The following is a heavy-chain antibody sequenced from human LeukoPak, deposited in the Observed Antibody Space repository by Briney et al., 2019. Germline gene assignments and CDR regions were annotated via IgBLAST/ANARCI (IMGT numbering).Heavy chain of an antibody. CDR1: GFTFSNSG. CDR3: ARELYNGYDIFDY. Sequence: GGSLRLSCAASGFTFSNSGMSWVRQAPGKGLEWVSAISTDAGETHYADSVKGRFTISRDNAKNSLYLQMNSLRAEDTAVYYCARELYNGYDIFDYWGQGTLVTVSS. V-gene: IGHV3-21*04. J-gene: IGHJ4*02. CDR2: ISTDAGET. D-gene: IGHD5-12*01.